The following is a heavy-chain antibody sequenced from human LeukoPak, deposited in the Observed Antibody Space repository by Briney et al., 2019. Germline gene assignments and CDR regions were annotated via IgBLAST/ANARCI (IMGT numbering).Heavy chain of an antibody. CDR2: ISWNSGSI. CDR3: AKDIRPYSGYDHDAFDI. Sequence: PGRSLRLSCAASGFTFDDYAMHRVRQAPGKGLEWVSGISWNSGSIGYADSVKGRFTISRDNAKNPLYLQMNSLRAEDTALYYCAKDIRPYSGYDHDAFDIWGQGTMVTVSS. D-gene: IGHD5-12*01. V-gene: IGHV3-9*01. J-gene: IGHJ3*02. CDR1: GFTFDDYA.